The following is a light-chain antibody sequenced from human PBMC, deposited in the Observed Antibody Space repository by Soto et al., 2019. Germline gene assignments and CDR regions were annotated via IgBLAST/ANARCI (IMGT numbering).Light chain of an antibody. J-gene: IGLJ2*01. CDR1: SSNIGSNY. CDR2: KND. CDR3: AAWDDSLSGLV. V-gene: IGLV1-47*01. Sequence: QSVLTQPPSASETPGQRVTIYCSGSSSNIGSNYAHWYRQLPGMAPTVLIYKNDQRPSSLPDRFSGSKPGTSASLAISGLRSEDEADYYCAAWDDSLSGLVFGGGTKLTVL.